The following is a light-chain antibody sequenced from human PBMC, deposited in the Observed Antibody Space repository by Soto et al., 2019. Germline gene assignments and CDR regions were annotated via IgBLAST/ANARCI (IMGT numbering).Light chain of an antibody. CDR1: QSISSF. CDR2: GVS. Sequence: DIQMTQSPASLSASVGDRVTITCRASQSISSFLNWYQQKPGKAPKVLIFGVSSLGSGVPSTFSGGGSETDFTLTITTLQPEDVATYYCQQSYTTPRTFGQGTKV. J-gene: IGKJ1*01. V-gene: IGKV1-39*01. CDR3: QQSYTTPRT.